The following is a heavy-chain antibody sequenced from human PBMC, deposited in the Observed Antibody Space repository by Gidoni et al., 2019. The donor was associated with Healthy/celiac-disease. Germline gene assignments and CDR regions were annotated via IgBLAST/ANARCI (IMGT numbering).Heavy chain of an antibody. D-gene: IGHD3-10*01. J-gene: IGHJ4*02. Sequence: QVQLVQSGAEVTKPGASMKVSCKAYGYTFTSYYMHWVRHAPGQGLEWMGIINPIVGSTSYAQKFHGRVTMTSDTSTSTVYMELSSLRSEDTALYYCARDSLIGEVDYWGQGNLVTVSS. CDR3: ARDSLIGEVDY. CDR2: INPIVGST. CDR1: GYTFTSYY. V-gene: IGHV1-46*03.